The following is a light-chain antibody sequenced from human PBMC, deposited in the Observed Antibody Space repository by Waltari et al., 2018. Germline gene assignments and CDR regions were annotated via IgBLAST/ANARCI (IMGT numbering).Light chain of an antibody. J-gene: IGLJ3*02. Sequence: PESPPWFLLFYTSNSEEAQGSGVPSRFSGAKYAAAKAGILLISGPQSEDEADYYCMFWPSDVWVFGGGTKLTVL. V-gene: IGLV5-37*01. CDR2: YTSNSEE. CDR3: MFWPSDVWV.